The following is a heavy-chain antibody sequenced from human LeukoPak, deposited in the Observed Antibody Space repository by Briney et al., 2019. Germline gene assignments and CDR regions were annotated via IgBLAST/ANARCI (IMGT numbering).Heavy chain of an antibody. J-gene: IGHJ4*02. V-gene: IGHV3-23*01. D-gene: IGHD3-9*01. CDR2: ISGSGGST. Sequence: GGSLRLSCAASGFTFSSYAMSWVRQAPGRGLEWVSAISGSGGSTYYADSVKGRFTISRDNSKNTLYLQMNSLRAEDTAVYYCAKVRYYDILTGYFDYWGQGTLVTVSS. CDR3: AKVRYYDILTGYFDY. CDR1: GFTFSSYA.